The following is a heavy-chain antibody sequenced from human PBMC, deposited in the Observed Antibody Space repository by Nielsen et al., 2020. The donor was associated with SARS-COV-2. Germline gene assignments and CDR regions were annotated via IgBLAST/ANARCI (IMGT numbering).Heavy chain of an antibody. J-gene: IGHJ4*02. V-gene: IGHV4-39*01. CDR1: RGSISSYY. D-gene: IGHD3-10*01. CDR2: IYYSGST. CDR3: ARAYYYGSGTPALLDY. Sequence: SETLSLTCTVSRGSISSYYWSWNRQPPGKGLEWIGSIYYSGSTYYNPSLKSRVTISVDTSKNQFSLKLSSVTAADTAVYYCARAYYYGSGTPALLDYWGQGTLVTVSS.